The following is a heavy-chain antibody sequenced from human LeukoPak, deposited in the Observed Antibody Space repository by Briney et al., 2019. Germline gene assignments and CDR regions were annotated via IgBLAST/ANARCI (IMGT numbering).Heavy chain of an antibody. J-gene: IGHJ4*02. V-gene: IGHV4-4*07. Sequence: PSETLSLTCTVSGGSISGYYWSWIRQPAGKGLECIGRIYTSGSTNYNPSLKSRVTMSVDTSKNQFSLNLSSVTAADTAVYYCARDSSRTFDYWGQGTLVTVSS. CDR3: ARDSSRTFDY. CDR2: IYTSGST. CDR1: GGSISGYY.